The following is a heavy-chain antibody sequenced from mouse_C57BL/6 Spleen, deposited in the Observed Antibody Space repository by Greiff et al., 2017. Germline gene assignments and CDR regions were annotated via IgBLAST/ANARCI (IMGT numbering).Heavy chain of an antibody. CDR3: ARGDGYYWYFDV. CDR1: GYTFTSYT. CDR2: INPSSGYT. V-gene: IGHV1-4*01. D-gene: IGHD2-3*01. Sequence: VQLQQSGAELARPGASVKMSCKASGYTFTSYTMHWVKQRPGQGLEWIGYINPSSGYTKYNQKFKDKATLTADKSSSTAYMQLSSLTSEDSAVYYCARGDGYYWYFDVWGTGTTVTVSS. J-gene: IGHJ1*03.